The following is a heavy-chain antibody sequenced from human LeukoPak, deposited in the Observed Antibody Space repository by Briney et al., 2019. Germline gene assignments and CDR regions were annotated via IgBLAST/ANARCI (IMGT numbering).Heavy chain of an antibody. J-gene: IGHJ6*03. CDR1: GGTFSSYT. D-gene: IGHD3-3*01. CDR2: IIPILGIA. CDR3: ARDYNDFWSQFRYYMDV. Sequence: GASVKVSCKASGGTFSSYTISWVRQAPGQGLKWMGRIIPILGIANYAQKFQGRVTITADKSTSTAYMELSSLRSEDTAVYYCARDYNDFWSQFRYYMDVWGKGTTVTVSS. V-gene: IGHV1-69*04.